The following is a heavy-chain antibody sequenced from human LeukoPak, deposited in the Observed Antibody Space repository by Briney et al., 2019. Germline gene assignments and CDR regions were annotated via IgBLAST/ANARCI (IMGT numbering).Heavy chain of an antibody. CDR3: ARLRGSGTYYEFY. V-gene: IGHV4-4*02. J-gene: IGHJ4*02. CDR1: GGSISSNNW. Sequence: PSGTLSLTCAVSGGSISSNNWWSWVRQPPGKGLEWIGGIYYTGSTNYNPSLKSRVTISVDKSKNQFSLKLNSVTAADTAVYYCARLRGSGTYYEFYWGQGTLVTVSS. CDR2: IYYTGST. D-gene: IGHD3-10*01.